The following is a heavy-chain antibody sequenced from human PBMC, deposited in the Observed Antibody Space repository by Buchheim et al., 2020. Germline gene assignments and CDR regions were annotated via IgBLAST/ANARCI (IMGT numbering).Heavy chain of an antibody. D-gene: IGHD6-13*01. CDR2: IYYSGST. Sequence: QLQLQESGPGLVKPSETLSLTCTVSGGSISSSSYYWGWIRQPPGKGLEWIGSIYYSGSTYYNPSLKSRVTITVETSKNQVSLKLSSVTAADTAVYYCARVGQQLVYYYGMDVWGQGTT. V-gene: IGHV4-39*07. CDR3: ARVGQQLVYYYGMDV. CDR1: GGSISSSSYY. J-gene: IGHJ6*02.